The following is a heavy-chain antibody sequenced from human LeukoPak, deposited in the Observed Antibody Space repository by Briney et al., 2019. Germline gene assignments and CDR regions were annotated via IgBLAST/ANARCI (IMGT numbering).Heavy chain of an antibody. CDR2: IFYSGNT. CDR3: ARLGEQWLASYWYFDL. Sequence: SSETLSLTCTVSSGSVSNSHYYWAWVRQPPGKGLEWLGSIFYSGNTHYNPSLKSPVTISIGTSKNQFSLKVSSVTAADTAIYYCARLGEQWLASYWYFDLWGRGTLVTVSS. V-gene: IGHV4-39*07. D-gene: IGHD6-19*01. CDR1: SGSVSNSHYY. J-gene: IGHJ2*01.